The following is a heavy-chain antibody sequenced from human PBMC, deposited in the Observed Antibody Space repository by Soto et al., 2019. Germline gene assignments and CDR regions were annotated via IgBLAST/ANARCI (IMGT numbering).Heavy chain of an antibody. CDR3: ARVAASLNWYFDL. Sequence: EVQLVESGGGLVQPGGSLKLSCAASGFTFSAAAMHWVRQASGEGLEWIGRIRSKRNNYATDYAASVKGRFTISRDDSKNTVFLQMNSLKAEDTAVYYCARVAASLNWYFDLWGRGTLVTVSS. D-gene: IGHD6-25*01. CDR1: GFTFSAAA. J-gene: IGHJ2*01. V-gene: IGHV3-73*01. CDR2: IRSKRNNYAT.